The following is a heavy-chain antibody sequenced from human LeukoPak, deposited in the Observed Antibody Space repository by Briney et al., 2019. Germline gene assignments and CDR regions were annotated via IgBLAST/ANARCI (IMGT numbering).Heavy chain of an antibody. Sequence: SETLSLTCAVYGGSFSGYYWSWIRQPPGKGLEWIGEINHSGSTNYNPSLKSRVTISVGTSKNQFSLKLSSVTAADTAVYYCARTGYRYAFDIWGQGTMVTVSS. D-gene: IGHD5-12*01. CDR1: GGSFSGYY. J-gene: IGHJ3*02. V-gene: IGHV4-34*01. CDR2: INHSGST. CDR3: ARTGYRYAFDI.